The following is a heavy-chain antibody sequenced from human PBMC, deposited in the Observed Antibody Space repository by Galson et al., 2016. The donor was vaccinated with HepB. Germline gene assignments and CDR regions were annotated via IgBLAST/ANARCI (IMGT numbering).Heavy chain of an antibody. CDR2: IYDTGST. Sequence: SETLSLTCTVSGGSISSYYWSWIRQPPGKGLEWIGYIYDTGSTIYNPSLQSRVTISVDTSKNQFSLNLRSVTAADTAVYYCARDKGVAAAGRGNFDYWGQGTLVTVSS. J-gene: IGHJ4*02. CDR3: ARDKGVAAAGRGNFDY. V-gene: IGHV4-59*01. D-gene: IGHD6-25*01. CDR1: GGSISSYY.